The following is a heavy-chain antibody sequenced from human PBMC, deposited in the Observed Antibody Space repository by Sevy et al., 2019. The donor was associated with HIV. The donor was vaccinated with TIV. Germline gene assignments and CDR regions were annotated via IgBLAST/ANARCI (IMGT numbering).Heavy chain of an antibody. CDR3: AGTRIAARLGIFDY. D-gene: IGHD6-6*01. CDR1: GGSISSSNW. Sequence: SETLSLTCAVSGGSISSSNWWSWVRQPPGKGLEWIGEIYRSGSTNYNPSLKSRVTISVDKSKNQFSLKLSSVTAADTAVYYCAGTRIAARLGIFDYWGQGTLVTVSS. CDR2: IYRSGST. J-gene: IGHJ4*02. V-gene: IGHV4-4*02.